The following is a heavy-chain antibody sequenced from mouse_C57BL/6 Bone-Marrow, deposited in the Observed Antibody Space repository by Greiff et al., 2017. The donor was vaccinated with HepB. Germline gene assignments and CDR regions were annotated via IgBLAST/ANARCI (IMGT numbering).Heavy chain of an antibody. CDR1: GFSLTSYA. D-gene: IGHD1-1*01. CDR3: AYYGSSHYYAMDY. J-gene: IGHJ4*01. CDR2: IWTGGGT. V-gene: IGHV2-9-1*01. Sequence: VNVVESGPGLVAPSQSLSITCTVSGFSLTSYAISWVRQPPGKGLEWLGVIWTGGGTNYNSALKSRLSISKDNSKSQVFLKMNSLQTDDTARYYCAYYGSSHYYAMDYWGQGTSVTVSS.